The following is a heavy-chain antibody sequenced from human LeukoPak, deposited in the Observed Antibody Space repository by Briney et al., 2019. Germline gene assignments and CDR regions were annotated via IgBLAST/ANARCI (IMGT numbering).Heavy chain of an antibody. V-gene: IGHV3-49*04. Sequence: GGSLRLSCTASGFTFGDYAMSWVRQAPGKGLEWVGFIRSKAYGGTTEYAASVKGRFTISRDDSKSIAYLQMNSLKSEDTAVYYCTRDYPEYSSSVGGFDYWGQGTLVTVSS. CDR2: IRSKAYGGTT. CDR3: TRDYPEYSSSVGGFDY. D-gene: IGHD6-6*01. CDR1: GFTFGDYA. J-gene: IGHJ4*02.